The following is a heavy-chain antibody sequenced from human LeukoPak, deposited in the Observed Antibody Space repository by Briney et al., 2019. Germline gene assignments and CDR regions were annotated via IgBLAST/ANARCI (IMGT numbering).Heavy chain of an antibody. D-gene: IGHD3-10*01. Sequence: GGSLRLSCAASGFTVSSNYMSWVRQAPGKGLEWVSVIYSGGSTYYADSVKGRFTISRDNSKNTLYLQMNSLRAEGTTVYYCARVNSARGALDYWGQGTLVTVSS. CDR3: ARVNSARGALDY. CDR2: IYSGGST. J-gene: IGHJ4*02. CDR1: GFTVSSNY. V-gene: IGHV3-53*01.